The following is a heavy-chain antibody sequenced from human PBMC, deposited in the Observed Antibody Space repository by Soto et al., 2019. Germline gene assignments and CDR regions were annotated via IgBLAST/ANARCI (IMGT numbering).Heavy chain of an antibody. J-gene: IGHJ4*02. CDR2: ISSSSSYI. Sequence: EVQLVESGGGLVKPGGSLRLSCAASGFTFSSYSMNWVRQAPGKGLEWVSSISSSSSYIYYADSVKGRFTISRDNAKNSLYLQMNSLRAEDTAVYYCARDIVHGRHCFDYWGQGTLVTVSS. CDR3: ARDIVHGRHCFDY. D-gene: IGHD2-15*01. V-gene: IGHV3-21*01. CDR1: GFTFSSYS.